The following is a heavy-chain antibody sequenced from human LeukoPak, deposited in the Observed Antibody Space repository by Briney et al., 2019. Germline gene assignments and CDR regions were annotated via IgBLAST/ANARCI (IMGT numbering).Heavy chain of an antibody. J-gene: IGHJ4*02. V-gene: IGHV3-33*01. CDR3: ARDNVPFGGVIVIPGGFDY. Sequence: PGGSLRLSCAASGFTFSSYGMHWVRQAPGKGLEWVAVIWYDGSNKYYADSVKGRFTISRDNSKNTLYLQMNSLRAEDTAVYYCARDNVPFGGVIVIPGGFDYWGQGTLVTVSS. CDR1: GFTFSSYG. CDR2: IWYDGSNK. D-gene: IGHD3-16*02.